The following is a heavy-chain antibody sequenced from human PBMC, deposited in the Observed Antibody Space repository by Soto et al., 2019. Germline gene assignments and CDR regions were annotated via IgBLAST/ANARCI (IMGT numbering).Heavy chain of an antibody. J-gene: IGHJ4*02. CDR3: ARDEPGGGWHYYNY. V-gene: IGHV6-1*01. D-gene: IGHD6-19*01. CDR2: TYYRSKWYN. CDR1: GDRVSINSVA. Sequence: SQTLSLPCAISGDRVSINSVAWTWIRQSPSRGLEWLGRTYYRSKWYNDYAESVKSRITFNPDTSKNQFSLQLNSVTPEDTAVYYCARDEPGGGWHYYNYWGQGSLVTVSS.